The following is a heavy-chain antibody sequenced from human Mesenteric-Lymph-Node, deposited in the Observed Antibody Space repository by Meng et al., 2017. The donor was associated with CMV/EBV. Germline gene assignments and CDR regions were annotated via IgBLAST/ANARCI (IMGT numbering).Heavy chain of an antibody. CDR2: IQYDTKDK. CDR1: GFTFSSYD. Sequence: LSLTCAASGFTFSSYDMHWVRQAPGKGLEWVAFIQYDTKDKFYSDSVKGRFTISRDNAKNSLFLQMNSLRVEDTAVYYCARGPVGDYWGQGTLVTVSS. V-gene: IGHV3-33*05. J-gene: IGHJ4*02. CDR3: ARGPVGDY.